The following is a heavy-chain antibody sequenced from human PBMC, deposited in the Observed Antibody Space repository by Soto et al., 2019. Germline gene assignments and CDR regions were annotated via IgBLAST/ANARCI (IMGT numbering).Heavy chain of an antibody. CDR1: GGSISSNIYY. CDR3: ARVLRGYRNAIALNWFDP. Sequence: SETLSLTCTVSGGSISSNIYYWGWIRQPPGKGLEWIGNIYYSGSTYYNPSLKSRVTISVDTSKNQFSLKLSSVTAADTAVYYCARVLRGYRNAIALNWFDPWGQGTRVTVSS. D-gene: IGHD5-18*01. J-gene: IGHJ5*02. V-gene: IGHV4-39*07. CDR2: IYYSGST.